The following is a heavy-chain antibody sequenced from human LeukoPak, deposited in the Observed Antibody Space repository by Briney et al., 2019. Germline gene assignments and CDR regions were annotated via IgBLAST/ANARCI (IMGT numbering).Heavy chain of an antibody. D-gene: IGHD3-22*01. Sequence: GGSLRLSCAASGFTFSSYAMSWVRQAPGKGLEWVSAISGSGGSTYYADFVEGRFTISRDNSKNTLYLQMNSLRAEDTAVYYCAKDLPSYYYDSSGYILFDYWGQGTLVTVSS. J-gene: IGHJ4*02. V-gene: IGHV3-23*01. CDR1: GFTFSSYA. CDR3: AKDLPSYYYDSSGYILFDY. CDR2: ISGSGGST.